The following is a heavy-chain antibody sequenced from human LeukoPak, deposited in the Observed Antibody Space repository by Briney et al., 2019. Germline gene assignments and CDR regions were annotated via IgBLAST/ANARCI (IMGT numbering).Heavy chain of an antibody. CDR3: ILTGPSTLDY. CDR1: GFTFSSYG. V-gene: IGHV3-30*02. D-gene: IGHD3-9*01. J-gene: IGHJ4*02. Sequence: GGSLRLSCAASGFTFSSYGMHWVRQAPGKGLEWVAFIRYDGSNKYYADSVKGRFTISRDNSKNTLYLQMNSLRAEDTAVYYCILTGPSTLDYWGQGTLVTVSS. CDR2: IRYDGSNK.